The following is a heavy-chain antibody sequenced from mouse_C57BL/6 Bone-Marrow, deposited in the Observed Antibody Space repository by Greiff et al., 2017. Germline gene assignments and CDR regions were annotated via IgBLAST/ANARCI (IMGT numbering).Heavy chain of an antibody. Sequence: QVQLKESGAELARPGASVKLSCKASGYTFTSYGISWVKQRTGQGLEWIGEIYPRSGNTYYNEKFKGKATLTADKSSSTAYMELRSLTSEDSAVYFCARRDYGTPDWYFDVWGTGTTVTVSS. CDR3: ARRDYGTPDWYFDV. D-gene: IGHD1-1*01. CDR2: IYPRSGNT. V-gene: IGHV1-81*01. J-gene: IGHJ1*03. CDR1: GYTFTSYG.